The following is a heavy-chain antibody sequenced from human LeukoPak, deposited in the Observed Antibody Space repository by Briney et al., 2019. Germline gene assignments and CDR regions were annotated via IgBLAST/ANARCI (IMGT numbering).Heavy chain of an antibody. CDR3: ARSGDFWSGYYFSPFDY. V-gene: IGHV5-51*01. J-gene: IGHJ4*02. CDR2: IYPGDSET. CDR1: GYSFTSYW. Sequence: GESLKISCKCSGYSFTSYWIGWVRQMAGKGLEWMGIIYPGDSETRYSPSFQGQVTISADKSISTAYLQWSSLKSSDTAMYYCARSGDFWSGYYFSPFDYWGQGTLVTVSS. D-gene: IGHD3-3*01.